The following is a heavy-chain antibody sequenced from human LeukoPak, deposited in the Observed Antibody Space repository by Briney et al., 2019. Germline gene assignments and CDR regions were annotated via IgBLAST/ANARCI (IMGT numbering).Heavy chain of an antibody. V-gene: IGHV4-59*08. J-gene: IGHJ6*03. CDR2: IYVTGT. CDR1: GGSIGTYY. Sequence: SETLSLTCTVSGGSIGTYYWSWIRQSPGKGLEWIGYIYVTGTRYNPYLQSRVTISVDRSRNQFFLKMSSVTAADTAVYYCARHIGGGVEDMDVWGKGTRVIVSS. D-gene: IGHD3-10*01. CDR3: ARHIGGGVEDMDV.